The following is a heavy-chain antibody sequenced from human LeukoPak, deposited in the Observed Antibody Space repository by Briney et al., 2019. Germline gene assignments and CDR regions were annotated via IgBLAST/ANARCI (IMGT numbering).Heavy chain of an antibody. Sequence: GGSLRLSCAASGFTFSSYAMSWVRQAPGKGLEWVSAIGSSGGSTYYADSVKGQFTISRDNSKNTLYLQMNSLRAEDTAVYYCAKGYGGNPFDYWGQGTLVTVSS. CDR2: IGSSGGST. CDR1: GFTFSSYA. J-gene: IGHJ4*02. V-gene: IGHV3-23*01. D-gene: IGHD4-23*01. CDR3: AKGYGGNPFDY.